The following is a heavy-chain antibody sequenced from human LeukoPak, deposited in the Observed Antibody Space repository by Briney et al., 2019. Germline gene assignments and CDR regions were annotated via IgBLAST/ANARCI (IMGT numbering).Heavy chain of an antibody. CDR2: IIPIFGTA. V-gene: IGHV1-69*13. J-gene: IGHJ5*02. CDR3: ARDGDLNYYDSSGYYPNFDP. D-gene: IGHD3-22*01. CDR1: GGTFSSYA. Sequence: ASVKVSCKASGGTFSSYAISWVRQAPGQGLEWMGGIIPIFGTANYAQKFQGRVTITADESTSTAYMEQSSLRSEDTAVYYCARDGDLNYYDSSGYYPNFDPWGQGTLVTVSS.